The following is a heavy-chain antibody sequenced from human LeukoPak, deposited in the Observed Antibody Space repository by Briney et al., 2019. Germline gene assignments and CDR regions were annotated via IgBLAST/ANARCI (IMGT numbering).Heavy chain of an antibody. J-gene: IGHJ4*02. D-gene: IGHD5-24*01. CDR1: GGSISSGGYY. Sequence: SETLSLTCTVSGGSISSGGYYWSWIRQHPGKGLEWIGYIHYSGSTSYNPSLKSRVTISLDTSRNQFSLKLSSVAAADTAVYYCAREDGPDFDFWGQGTLVTVSS. V-gene: IGHV4-31*03. CDR3: AREDGPDFDF. CDR2: IHYSGST.